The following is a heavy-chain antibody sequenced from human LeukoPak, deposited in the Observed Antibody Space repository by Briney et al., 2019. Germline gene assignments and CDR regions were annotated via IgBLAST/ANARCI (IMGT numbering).Heavy chain of an antibody. CDR3: VKSGGYATAIRYFDL. J-gene: IGHJ2*01. Sequence: GGSLRLSCEASGFIFSSYWMHWVRQAPGKGLVWVSHINNDGSSTNYADSVKGRFTISRDNAKNSLYLQMDSLRTEDTALYYCVKSGGYATAIRYFDLWGRGTLVTASS. CDR1: GFIFSSYW. D-gene: IGHD2-21*02. V-gene: IGHV3-74*01. CDR2: INNDGSST.